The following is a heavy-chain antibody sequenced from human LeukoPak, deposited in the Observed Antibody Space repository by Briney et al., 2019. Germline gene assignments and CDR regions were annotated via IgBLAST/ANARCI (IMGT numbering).Heavy chain of an antibody. Sequence: SETLSLTCTVSGVSISSYYWSWIRQPPGKGLEYIGYIYYSGNTNYNPSLKSRVTISVDTSENQFSLKLSSVTAADTAVYYCARTTAAATFDYWGQGTLVTVSS. CDR1: GVSISSYY. D-gene: IGHD6-13*01. CDR2: IYYSGNT. J-gene: IGHJ4*02. CDR3: ARTTAAATFDY. V-gene: IGHV4-59*01.